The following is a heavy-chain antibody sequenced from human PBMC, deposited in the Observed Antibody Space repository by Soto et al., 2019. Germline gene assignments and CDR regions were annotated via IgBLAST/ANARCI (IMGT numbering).Heavy chain of an antibody. CDR3: AREYCANAVCYLPDY. CDR2: ISGYNDNT. V-gene: IGHV1-18*01. CDR1: DYTFTTYG. D-gene: IGHD2-8*01. Sequence: QVQLVQSGAEVKKPGASVKVSCKASDYTFTTYGITWVRQAPGQGLEWMGWISGYNDNTYYTQKLQGRVTMTTDTSTSTAYMELTSLRSDDTAVYYCAREYCANAVCYLPDYWGQGTLVTVSS. J-gene: IGHJ4*02.